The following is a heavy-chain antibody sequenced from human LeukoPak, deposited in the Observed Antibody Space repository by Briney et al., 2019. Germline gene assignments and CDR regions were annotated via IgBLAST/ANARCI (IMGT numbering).Heavy chain of an antibody. CDR3: ARETSQKGAHYMDV. CDR2: IYYSGST. D-gene: IGHD3-16*01. J-gene: IGHJ6*03. V-gene: IGHV4-59*01. Sequence: SETLSLTCSVSGGSLSSYYWSWIRQPPGKGLEWIGYIYYSGSTNYNPSLKSRVTISVDTSKNQFSLKLSSVTAADTAVYYCARETSQKGAHYMDVWGKGTTVTISS. CDR1: GGSLSSYY.